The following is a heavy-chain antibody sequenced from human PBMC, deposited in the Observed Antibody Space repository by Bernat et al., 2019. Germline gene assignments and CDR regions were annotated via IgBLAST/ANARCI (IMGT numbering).Heavy chain of an antibody. V-gene: IGHV1-69*04. Sequence: GSSVKVSCKASGGTFSSYAISWVRQAPGQGLEWMGRIIPILGIANYAQKFQGRVTITADKSTSTAYMELSSLRSEDTAVYYCASTITNYYDSSGYSEYFDYWGQGTLVTVSS. CDR2: IIPILGIA. CDR3: ASTITNYYDSSGYSEYFDY. D-gene: IGHD3-22*01. CDR1: GGTFSSYA. J-gene: IGHJ4*02.